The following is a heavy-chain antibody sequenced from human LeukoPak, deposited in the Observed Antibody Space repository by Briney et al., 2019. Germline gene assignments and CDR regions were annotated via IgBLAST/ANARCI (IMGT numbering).Heavy chain of an antibody. Sequence: SETLSLTCTVSGGSISGSSSYWGWIRQPPGEGLEWIGNILYSGTTYYNPSLKSRVTISVDTSKNLFSMKLSSVTAADTAVYYCARHSDRLRFAIDVWGQGTTVTVSS. J-gene: IGHJ6*02. CDR1: GGSISGSSSY. D-gene: IGHD1-26*01. V-gene: IGHV4-39*01. CDR3: ARHSDRLRFAIDV. CDR2: ILYSGTT.